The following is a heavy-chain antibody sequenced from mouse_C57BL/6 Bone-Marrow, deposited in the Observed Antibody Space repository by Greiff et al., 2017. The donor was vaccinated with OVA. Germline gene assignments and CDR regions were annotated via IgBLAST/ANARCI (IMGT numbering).Heavy chain of an antibody. V-gene: IGHV5-15*01. CDR3: ARHLTGYFDY. CDR1: GFTFSDYG. CDR2: ISNLAYSI. Sequence: EVQGVESGGGLVQPGGSLKLSCAASGFTFSDYGMAWVRQAPRKGPEWVAFISNLAYSIYYADTVTGRFTISRENAKNTLYLEMSSLRSEDTAMYYCARHLTGYFDYWGQGTTLTVSS. D-gene: IGHD4-1*01. J-gene: IGHJ2*01.